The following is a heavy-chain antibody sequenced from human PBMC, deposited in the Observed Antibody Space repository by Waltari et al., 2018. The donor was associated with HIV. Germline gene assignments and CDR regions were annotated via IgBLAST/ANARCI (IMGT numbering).Heavy chain of an antibody. V-gene: IGHV4-34*01. CDR1: GGSFSGYS. CDR2: INHRGST. Sequence: QVQLQQWSAGLLKPSETLSLTCAVYGGSFSGYSWSWIRQPPGKGLEWIGEINHRGSTNYNPSLKSRVIISVDTSMNQFSLKLSSGTAADTAVYYCARARYCSSTRCYTKGRRNSFYYYALDVWGQGTTVTVSS. J-gene: IGHJ6*02. D-gene: IGHD2-2*02. CDR3: ARARYCSSTRCYTKGRRNSFYYYALDV.